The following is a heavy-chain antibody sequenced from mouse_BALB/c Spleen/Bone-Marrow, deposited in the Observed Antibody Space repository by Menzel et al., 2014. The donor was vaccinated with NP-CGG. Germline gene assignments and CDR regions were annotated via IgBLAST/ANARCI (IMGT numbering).Heavy chain of an antibody. CDR1: GYTFTSYW. V-gene: IGHV1S127*01. J-gene: IGHJ3*01. CDR2: IDPSDSYT. CDR3: TRMWAC. Sequence: QVQLQQSGAELVKPGASVKMSCKASGYTFTSYWMHWVKQRPGQGLEWIGTIDPSDSYTSYNQKFKDKATLTVDTSSSTAYMQLSSLTSEDSAVYYCTRMWACWGQGTLVTVSA.